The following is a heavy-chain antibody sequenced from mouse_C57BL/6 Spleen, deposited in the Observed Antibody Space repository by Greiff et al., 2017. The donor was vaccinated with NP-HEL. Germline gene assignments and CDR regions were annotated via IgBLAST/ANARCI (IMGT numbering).Heavy chain of an antibody. Sequence: DVQLVESGGDLVKPGGSLKLSCAASGFTFSSYGMSWVRQTPDKRLEWVATISSGGSYTYYPDSVKGRFTISRDNAKNTLYLQMSSLKSEDTAMYYCARQDTTVVARVYFDYWGQGTTLTVSS. J-gene: IGHJ2*01. CDR2: ISSGGSYT. V-gene: IGHV5-6*01. CDR3: ARQDTTVVARVYFDY. CDR1: GFTFSSYG. D-gene: IGHD1-1*01.